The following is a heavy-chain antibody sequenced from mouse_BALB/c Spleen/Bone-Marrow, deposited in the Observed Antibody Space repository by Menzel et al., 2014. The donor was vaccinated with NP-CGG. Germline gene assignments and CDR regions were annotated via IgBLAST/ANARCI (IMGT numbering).Heavy chain of an antibody. J-gene: IGHJ3*01. CDR2: ISSGGGYI. D-gene: IGHD2-3*01. CDR3: ARQESIYDGYYGGFAY. Sequence: QRVESGGGLVKPGGALNLSCAASGFTFNNYAMSWVRQTPERRLEWVATISSGGGYIYYPDSVKGQFAISRDNAKNTLYLQMSSLRSEDTAMYYCARQESIYDGYYGGFAYWGQGTLVTVSA. V-gene: IGHV5-9-3*01. CDR1: GFTFNNYA.